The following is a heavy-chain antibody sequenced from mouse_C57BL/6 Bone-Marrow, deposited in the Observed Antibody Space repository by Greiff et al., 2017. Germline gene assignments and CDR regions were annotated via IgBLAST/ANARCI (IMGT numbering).Heavy chain of an antibody. V-gene: IGHV1-55*01. Sequence: QVQLQQPGAELVKPGASEKMSCKASGYTFTSYWITWVKQRPGQGLEWIGDIYPGSGSTNYNEKFKSKATLTVDTSSSTAYMQLSSLTSEDSAVYYGARGGIDSNYWYVDVWGTGTTVTVSS. J-gene: IGHJ1*03. CDR2: IYPGSGST. CDR3: ARGGIDSNYWYVDV. D-gene: IGHD2-5*01. CDR1: GYTFTSYW.